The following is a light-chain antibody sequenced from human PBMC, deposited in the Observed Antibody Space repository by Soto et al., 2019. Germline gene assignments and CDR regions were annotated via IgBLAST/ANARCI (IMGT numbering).Light chain of an antibody. Sequence: IVMTQSPATVPVSPGERGTLSCRDRQRVSSNLAWYQQKPGQAPRLLIYGASSRAPGIPDRFSGSGSGTDFTLTISRLEPEDCAVYYSQQYGSSLWTSCQGTK. CDR1: QRVSSN. CDR2: GAS. V-gene: IGKV3-20*01. J-gene: IGKJ1*01. CDR3: QQYGSSLWT.